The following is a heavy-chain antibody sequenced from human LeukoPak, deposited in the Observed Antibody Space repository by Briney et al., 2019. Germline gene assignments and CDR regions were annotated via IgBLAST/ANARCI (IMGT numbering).Heavy chain of an antibody. Sequence: SETLSLTCAVYGGSFSGYYWSWIRQPPGRGLEWIGEINHSGSTNYNPSLKSRVTISVDTSKNQFSLKLSSVTAADTAVYYCAREVPYSSSSGVRSTRVDYWGQGTLVTVSS. D-gene: IGHD6-6*01. CDR3: AREVPYSSSSGVRSTRVDY. CDR2: INHSGST. CDR1: GGSFSGYY. V-gene: IGHV4-34*01. J-gene: IGHJ4*02.